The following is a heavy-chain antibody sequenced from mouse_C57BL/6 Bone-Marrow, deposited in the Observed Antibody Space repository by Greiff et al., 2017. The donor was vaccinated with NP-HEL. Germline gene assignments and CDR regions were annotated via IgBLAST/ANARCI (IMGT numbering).Heavy chain of an antibody. CDR2: IYPRSGNT. CDR1: GYTFTSYG. D-gene: IGHD1-1*01. Sequence: QVQLQQSGAELARPGASVKLSCKASGYTFTSYGISWVKQRPGQGLEWIGEIYPRSGNTYYNEKFKGKATLTADKSSSTAYMQLRSLTSEDSAVYLCARRFIKYYGSSYAMDYWGRGNSVTVSA. CDR3: ARRFIKYYGSSYAMDY. J-gene: IGHJ4*01. V-gene: IGHV1-81*01.